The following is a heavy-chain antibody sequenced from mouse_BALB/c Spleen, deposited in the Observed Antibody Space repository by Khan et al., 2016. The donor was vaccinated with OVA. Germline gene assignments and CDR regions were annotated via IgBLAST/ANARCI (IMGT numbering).Heavy chain of an antibody. CDR3: ARSNDYGSSLYAMNY. J-gene: IGHJ4*01. V-gene: IGHV1S41*01. D-gene: IGHD1-1*01. CDR1: GYTFTSYW. CDR2: LSPGSGST. Sequence: DLVKPGASVKLSCKASGYTFTSYWINWIKQRPGQGLEWIGRLSPGSGSTSFNEMFKGKATLTVDTSSSTAYIQLSSLSSEDSAVYFCARSNDYGSSLYAMNYWGQGTSVTVSS.